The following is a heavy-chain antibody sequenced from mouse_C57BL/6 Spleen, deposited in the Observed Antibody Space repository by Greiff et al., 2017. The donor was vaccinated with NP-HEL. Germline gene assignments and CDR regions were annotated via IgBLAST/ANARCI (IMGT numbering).Heavy chain of an antibody. CDR3: ARPRDYDGWSFDY. Sequence: EVQLQQSGPELVKPGASVKISCKASGYSFTGYYMNWVKQSPEKSLEWIGEINPSTGGTTYNQKFKAKATLTVDKSSSTAYMQLKSLTSEDSAVYYCARPRDYDGWSFDYWGQGTTLTVSS. D-gene: IGHD2-4*01. V-gene: IGHV1-42*01. CDR2: INPSTGGT. J-gene: IGHJ2*01. CDR1: GYSFTGYY.